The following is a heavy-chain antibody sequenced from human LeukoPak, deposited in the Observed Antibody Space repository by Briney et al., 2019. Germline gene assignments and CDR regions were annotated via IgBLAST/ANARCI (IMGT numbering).Heavy chain of an antibody. V-gene: IGHV4-34*01. CDR1: GGSFSGYY. D-gene: IGHD3-10*01. J-gene: IGHJ5*02. CDR3: ARGRTSITMVRGAPFDP. CDR2: INHSGST. Sequence: SETLSLTCAVYGGSFSGYYWSWIRQPPGKGLEWIGEINHSGSTNYNPSLKSRVTISVDTSKNQFSLKLSSVTAADTAVYYCARGRTSITMVRGAPFDPWGQGTLVTVSS.